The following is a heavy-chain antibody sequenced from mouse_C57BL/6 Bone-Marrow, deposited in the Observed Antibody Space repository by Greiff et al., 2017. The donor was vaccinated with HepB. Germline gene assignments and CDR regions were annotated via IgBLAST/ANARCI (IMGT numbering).Heavy chain of an antibody. CDR2: IYPRSGNT. V-gene: IGHV1-81*01. J-gene: IGHJ2*01. CDR3: ARSDTTVVA. Sequence: QVQLQQSGAELARPGASVKLSCKASGYTFTSYGISWVKQRTGQGLEWIGEIYPRSGNTYYNEKFKGKATLTADKSSSTAYMELRSLTSEDSAGYFCARSDTTVVAWGQGTTLTVSS. CDR1: GYTFTSYG. D-gene: IGHD1-1*01.